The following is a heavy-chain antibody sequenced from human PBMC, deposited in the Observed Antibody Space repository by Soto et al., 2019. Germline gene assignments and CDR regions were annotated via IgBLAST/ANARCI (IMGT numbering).Heavy chain of an antibody. CDR3: AREENCSDGICYPEYFQR. V-gene: IGHV1-46*01. CDR2: VNPSGGST. D-gene: IGHD2-15*01. CDR1: GYIFTAYS. J-gene: IGHJ1*01. Sequence: WASVKVSCKASGYIFTAYSMHWVRQAPGQGLEWMGVVNPSGGSTNYAQKFQGRITMTRDTSTSTVYMDLSSLTSEDTAVYYCAREENCSDGICYPEYFQRWGQGTLVTVSS.